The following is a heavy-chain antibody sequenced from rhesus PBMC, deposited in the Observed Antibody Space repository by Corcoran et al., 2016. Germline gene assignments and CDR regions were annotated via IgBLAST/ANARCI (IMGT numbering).Heavy chain of an antibody. J-gene: IGHJ6*01. CDR2: INGNSGSN. Sequence: QVQLQQWGEGLVKPSETLSLTCAVSGGSFSSYWWSWIRQPPGKGLEWIGEINGNSGSNNYNPSLKSRVTISKDASKNQFSLKLSSVTAADTAVYYCARVRPLSSLDSWGQGVVVTVSS. CDR1: GGSFSSYW. CDR3: ARVRPLSSLDS. V-gene: IGHV4-80*01.